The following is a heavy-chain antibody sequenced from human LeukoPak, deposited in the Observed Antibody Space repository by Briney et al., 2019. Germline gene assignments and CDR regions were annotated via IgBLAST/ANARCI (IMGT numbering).Heavy chain of an antibody. CDR1: GGSISSSNW. Sequence: PSETLSLTCAVSGGSISSSNWWSWVRQPPGKGLEWIGEIYHSGSTNYNPSLKSRVTISVDKSKNQFSLKLSSVTAADTAVYYCARAQIVVVTEAFDIWRQATMVTVSS. D-gene: IGHD2-21*02. CDR2: IYHSGST. J-gene: IGHJ3*02. CDR3: ARAQIVVVTEAFDI. V-gene: IGHV4-4*02.